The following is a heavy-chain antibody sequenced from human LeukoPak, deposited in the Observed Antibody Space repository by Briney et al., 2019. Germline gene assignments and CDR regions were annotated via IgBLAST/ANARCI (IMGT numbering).Heavy chain of an antibody. D-gene: IGHD2-15*01. CDR2: YFSGST. V-gene: IGHV4-59*01. J-gene: IGHJ3*02. Sequence: YFSGSTNYNPSLKSRVTISVDTSKNQFSLNLSSVTAADTAVYYCASNSRVVVAAMGTDAFDIWGQGTMVTVSS. CDR3: ASNSRVVVAAMGTDAFDI.